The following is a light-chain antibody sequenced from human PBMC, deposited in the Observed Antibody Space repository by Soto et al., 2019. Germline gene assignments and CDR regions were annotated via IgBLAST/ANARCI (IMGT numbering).Light chain of an antibody. Sequence: QSALTQPASVSGSPGQSITISCTGTSSDVGHYNYVSWYQQYPGKAPKLMIYDVNTRPSGVSNRFSGSKSGNTASLTIFGLQAEDEADYYCCSYTSSSTRIFGGGTKLTVL. CDR2: DVN. V-gene: IGLV2-14*01. CDR3: CSYTSSSTRI. CDR1: SSDVGHYNY. J-gene: IGLJ2*01.